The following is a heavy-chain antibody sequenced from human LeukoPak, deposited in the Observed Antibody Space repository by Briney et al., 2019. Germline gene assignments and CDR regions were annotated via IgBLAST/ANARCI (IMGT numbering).Heavy chain of an antibody. Sequence: ASVKLSCKASGYTFTSYDINWVRQATGQGLEWMGWMNPNSGNTGYAQKLQGRVTMTRNTSISTAYMELSSLRSEDTAVYYCARVSLARGYYYYYMDVWGKGPRVSLSS. D-gene: IGHD3-10*01. CDR3: ARVSLARGYYYYYMDV. J-gene: IGHJ6*03. CDR2: MNPNSGNT. V-gene: IGHV1-8*01. CDR1: GYTFTSYD.